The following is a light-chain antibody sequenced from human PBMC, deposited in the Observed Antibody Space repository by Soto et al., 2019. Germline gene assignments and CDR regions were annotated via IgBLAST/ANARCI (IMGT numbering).Light chain of an antibody. J-gene: IGKJ1*01. CDR3: QQYNDWPTT. Sequence: EIVMTQSPATLSVSPGERATLSCRASQSVSSTVAWYQQKPGQAPRLLIYGASTRATGIPARFSGSGSGTEFTLTISSLQSEEFAVYYCQQYNDWPTTFGQGTRWIS. V-gene: IGKV3-15*01. CDR1: QSVSST. CDR2: GAS.